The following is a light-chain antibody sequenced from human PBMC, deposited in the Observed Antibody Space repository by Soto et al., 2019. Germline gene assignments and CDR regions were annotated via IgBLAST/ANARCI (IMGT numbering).Light chain of an antibody. CDR2: DAS. V-gene: IGKV1-5*01. J-gene: IGKJ1*01. CDR3: QQYHNYPT. CDR1: QSISSW. Sequence: DLQMTQSPSTLSASVGDRVILTCRASQSISSWLAWYQQKPGRAPKLLIYDASSLESGVPSRFSGRGSGTEFTPAISSLQPDDFTTYYCQQYHNYPTFGQGTKVEIK.